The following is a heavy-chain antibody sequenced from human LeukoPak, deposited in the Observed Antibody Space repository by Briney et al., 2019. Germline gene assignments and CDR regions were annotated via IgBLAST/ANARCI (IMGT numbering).Heavy chain of an antibody. J-gene: IGHJ5*02. CDR1: GYTFTGYY. CDR2: INPNSGGT. CDR3: ARVYSSSWYGTYNWFDP. Sequence: ASVKVSCKASGYTFTGYYMHWVRQAPGQGLEWMGWINPNSGGTNYAQKFQGRVTMTRDTSISTAYMELSRLRSDDTAVYYCARVYSSSWYGTYNWFDPWGQGTLVTVSS. D-gene: IGHD6-13*01. V-gene: IGHV1-2*02.